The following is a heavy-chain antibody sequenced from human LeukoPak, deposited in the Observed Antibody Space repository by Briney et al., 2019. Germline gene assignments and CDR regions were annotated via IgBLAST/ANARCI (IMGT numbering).Heavy chain of an antibody. CDR1: GGSISNYY. CDR3: ARLSGCSYYYYGMDV. D-gene: IGHD1-26*01. V-gene: IGHV4-59*01. CDR2: IHYSGST. J-gene: IGHJ6*02. Sequence: SETLSLTCTVSGGSISNYYWTWIRQPPGKGLEWIGYIHYSGSTNYNPSLKSLVTISVDTSKTQFSLNLNSVTAADTAVYYCARLSGCSYYYYGMDVWGQGTTVTVSS.